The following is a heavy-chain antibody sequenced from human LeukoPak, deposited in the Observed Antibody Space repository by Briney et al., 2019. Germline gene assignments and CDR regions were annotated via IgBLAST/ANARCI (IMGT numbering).Heavy chain of an antibody. CDR3: ARGGGDYNPFDY. CDR2: MYSVGST. CDR1: GFTVSRNY. V-gene: IGHV3-53*04. J-gene: IGHJ4*02. Sequence: GGSLRLSHAVSGFTVSRNYMSWVRQAPGKGLEWVSVMYSVGSTYYADSVSGRFTISIHNSKNTLYLETNSPGADDTAVYYCARGGGDYNPFDYWGQGTLVTVSS. D-gene: IGHD4-17*01.